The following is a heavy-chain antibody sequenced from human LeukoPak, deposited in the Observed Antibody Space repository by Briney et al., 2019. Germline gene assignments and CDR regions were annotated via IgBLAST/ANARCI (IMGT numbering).Heavy chain of an antibody. D-gene: IGHD4-17*01. CDR2: INPSGGST. Sequence: ASVKVSCKASGGTFSSYAISWVRQAPGQGLEWMGIINPSGGSTSYAQKFQGRVTMTRDTSTSTVYMELSSLRSEDTAVYYCARNQMTTVTFWFDPWGQGTLVTVSS. CDR3: ARNQMTTVTFWFDP. V-gene: IGHV1-46*01. CDR1: GGTFSSYA. J-gene: IGHJ5*02.